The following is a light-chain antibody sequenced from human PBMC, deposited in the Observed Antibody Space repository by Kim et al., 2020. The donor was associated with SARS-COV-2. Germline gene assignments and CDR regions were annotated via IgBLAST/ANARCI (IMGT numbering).Light chain of an antibody. J-gene: IGKJ1*01. CDR1: QDISNY. Sequence: ASVGDRVTITCRASQDISNYLNWYQQKPGKAPNLLIYAASTLQSGVPSRFSGRGSGTDFTLTISSLQPEDFATYYCQQSYSIPWTSGQGTKVDIK. V-gene: IGKV1-39*01. CDR3: QQSYSIPWT. CDR2: AAS.